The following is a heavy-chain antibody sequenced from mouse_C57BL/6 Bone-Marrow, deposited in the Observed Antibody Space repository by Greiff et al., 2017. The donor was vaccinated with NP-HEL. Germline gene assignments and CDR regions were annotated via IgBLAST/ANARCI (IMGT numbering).Heavy chain of an antibody. J-gene: IGHJ4*01. CDR3: ARSDHGSSYCYAMDY. D-gene: IGHD1-1*01. CDR1: GYAFSSYW. V-gene: IGHV1-80*01. Sequence: VQLQQSGAELVKPGASVKISCKASGYAFSSYWMNWVKQRPGKGLEWIGQIYPGDGDTNYNGKFKGKATLTADKSSSTAYMQLSSLTSEDSAVYFCARSDHGSSYCYAMDYWGQGTSVTVSS. CDR2: IYPGDGDT.